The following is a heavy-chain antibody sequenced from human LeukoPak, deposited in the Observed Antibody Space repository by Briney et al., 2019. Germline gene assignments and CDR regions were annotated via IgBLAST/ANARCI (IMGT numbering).Heavy chain of an antibody. J-gene: IGHJ6*03. CDR3: ARGESSSSPLYYYYYYMDV. CDR1: GRSINSGTYY. Sequence: PSDTLSLTCTVSGRSINSGTYYWSWVRQPAGEGLEWIERNYSSGSTNYNPSLKSRVTISVDTSKNQLSLKLSSVTAADTAMYYCARGESSSSPLYYYYYYMDVWGKGTTVTVSS. CDR2: NYSSGST. V-gene: IGHV4-61*02. D-gene: IGHD6-6*01.